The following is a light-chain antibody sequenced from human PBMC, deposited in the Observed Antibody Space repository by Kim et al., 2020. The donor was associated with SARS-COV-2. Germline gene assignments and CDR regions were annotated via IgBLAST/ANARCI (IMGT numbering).Light chain of an antibody. CDR3: QQYYRTRT. J-gene: IGKJ1*01. Sequence: RATINCKSSQSVLYSSNNKNYLAWYQQKPGQPPKLLIYWASTRESGVPDRFSGSGSGTDFTLTISSLQAEDVAVYYCQQYYRTRTFGQGTKVDIK. CDR2: WAS. V-gene: IGKV4-1*01. CDR1: QSVLYSSNNKNY.